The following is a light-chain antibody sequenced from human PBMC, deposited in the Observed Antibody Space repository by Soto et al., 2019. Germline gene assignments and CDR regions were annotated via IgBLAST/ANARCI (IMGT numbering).Light chain of an antibody. CDR1: SSNIGSKT. J-gene: IGLJ2*01. CDR3: AAWDDSLNGVV. V-gene: IGLV1-44*01. CDR2: RND. Sequence: QAVVTQPPSASGTPGQRVTISCSGSSSNIGSKTVNWYQQLPGTAPKLLIYRNDQRPSGVPDRFSGSKSGTSASLAISGLQSEDEADYYCAAWDDSLNGVVFGGGTKLTVL.